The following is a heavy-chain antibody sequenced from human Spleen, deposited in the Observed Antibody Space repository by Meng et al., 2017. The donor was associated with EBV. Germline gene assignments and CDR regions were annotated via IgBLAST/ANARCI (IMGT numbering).Heavy chain of an antibody. J-gene: IGHJ4*02. Sequence: QRQLGQAVGEVKKPGASLKVSCNASGSTFTTFEINWVRQATGQGLEWMGWMNPNSGNTGYAQKFQGRVTMTRNTSISTAYMELSSLRSDDAAVYYCARGTRGYSSSLGGDYWGQGTLVTVSS. CDR3: ARGTRGYSSSLGGDY. CDR2: MNPNSGNT. D-gene: IGHD6-13*01. CDR1: GSTFTTFE. V-gene: IGHV1-8*01.